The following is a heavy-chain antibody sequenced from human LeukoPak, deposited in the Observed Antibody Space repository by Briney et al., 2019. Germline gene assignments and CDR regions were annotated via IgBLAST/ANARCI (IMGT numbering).Heavy chain of an antibody. CDR1: GGTFISYA. CDR3: ARAIWFGDLLWENYYYYMDV. D-gene: IGHD3-10*01. Sequence: ASVKVSCKASGGTFISYAISWVRQAPGQGLEWMGGIIPIFGTANYAQKFQGRVTITADESTSTAYMELSSLRSEDTAVYYCARAIWFGDLLWENYYYYMDVWGKGTTVTISS. V-gene: IGHV1-69*13. CDR2: IIPIFGTA. J-gene: IGHJ6*03.